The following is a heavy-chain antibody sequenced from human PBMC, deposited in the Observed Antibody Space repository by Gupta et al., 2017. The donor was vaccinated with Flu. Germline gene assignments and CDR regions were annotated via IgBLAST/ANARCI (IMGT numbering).Heavy chain of an antibody. J-gene: IGHJ4*02. CDR3: AREMWEHNSSSGCWSLENDY. CDR2: MNQDGSRK. D-gene: IGHD6-6*01. Sequence: VRQAPGKGLEWVANMNQDGSRKYYVDSVKGRFTISRDNVKKSVLLQMNSLRADDTAVYYCAREMWEHNSSSGCWSLENDYWGQGALVNGSS. V-gene: IGHV3-7*01.